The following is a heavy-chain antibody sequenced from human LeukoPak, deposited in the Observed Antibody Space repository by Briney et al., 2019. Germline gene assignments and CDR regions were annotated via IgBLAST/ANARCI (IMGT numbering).Heavy chain of an antibody. CDR2: INWNGGST. Sequence: GGSLRLSCAASGFTFDDYGMSWVRQAPGKGLEWVSGINWNGGSTGYADSVKGRFTISRDNAKNSLYLQMNSLRAEDTPLYYCARAVGGSYVDAFDIWGQGTMVTVSS. V-gene: IGHV3-20*04. D-gene: IGHD3-16*01. J-gene: IGHJ3*02. CDR1: GFTFDDYG. CDR3: ARAVGGSYVDAFDI.